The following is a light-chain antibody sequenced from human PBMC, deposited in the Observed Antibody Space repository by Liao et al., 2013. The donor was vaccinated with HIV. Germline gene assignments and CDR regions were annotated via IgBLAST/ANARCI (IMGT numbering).Light chain of an antibody. J-gene: IGLJ2*01. CDR3: QVWDSSSDHPG. V-gene: IGLV3-21*04. Sequence: SYELTQPPSVSVAPGKTARITCGGNNIGSKTVHWYQQKPGQAPGLVIYYDTDRPSGIPERFSGSNSGNTATLTISRVEAGDEADYYCQVWDSSSDHPGFGGGTKLTVL. CDR1: NIGSKT. CDR2: YDT.